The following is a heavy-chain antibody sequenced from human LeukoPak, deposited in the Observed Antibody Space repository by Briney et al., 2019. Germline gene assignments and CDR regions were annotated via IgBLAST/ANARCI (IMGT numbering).Heavy chain of an antibody. J-gene: IGHJ1*01. D-gene: IGHD6-6*01. CDR1: GFTFSSYG. CDR2: IRYDGSNK. CDR3: ARGDGSSSQPTEYFQH. Sequence: GGSLRLSCAASGFTFSSYGMHWVRQAPGKGLEWVAFIRYDGSNKYYADSVKGRFTISRDNSKNTLYLQMNSLRAEDTAVYYCARGDGSSSQPTEYFQHWGQGTLVTVSS. V-gene: IGHV3-30*02.